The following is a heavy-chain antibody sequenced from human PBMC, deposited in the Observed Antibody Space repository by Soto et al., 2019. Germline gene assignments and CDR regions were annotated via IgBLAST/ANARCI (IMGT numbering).Heavy chain of an antibody. CDR1: GGTFSNYT. CDR3: ARSSPYIVVREPTVNQDYYGMDV. V-gene: IGHV1-69*01. CDR2: IIPVFGTT. J-gene: IGHJ6*02. D-gene: IGHD2-2*01. Sequence: QVQLVQSGAEVKKPGSSVNVFCKASGGTFSNYTISWVRQAPGQGLEWLGGIIPVFGTTDYEQKFQGRVTITADGSTSTAYMKLSSLRSADMAVYYCARSSPYIVVREPTVNQDYYGMDVWGQGTTVTVSS.